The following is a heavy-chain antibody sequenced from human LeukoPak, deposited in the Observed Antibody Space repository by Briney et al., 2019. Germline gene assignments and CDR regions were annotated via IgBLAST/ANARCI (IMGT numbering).Heavy chain of an antibody. J-gene: IGHJ4*02. V-gene: IGHV3-23*01. CDR2: ISGSGGTT. Sequence: PGGSLRLSCGASGFTFNTYAMSWVRQAPGKGLEWVSAISGSGGTTYYADSVKGRFTISRDNSENTLYLQMNSLRAEDTTVYYCAKFGWSVPAASPLDYWGQGTLVTVSS. CDR3: AKFGWSVPAASPLDY. CDR1: GFTFNTYA. D-gene: IGHD2-2*01.